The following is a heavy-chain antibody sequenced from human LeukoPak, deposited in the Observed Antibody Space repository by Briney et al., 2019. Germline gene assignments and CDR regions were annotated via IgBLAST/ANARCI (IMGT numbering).Heavy chain of an antibody. CDR1: GFTFSSYA. CDR2: ISYDGSNK. D-gene: IGHD5-12*01. CDR3: ARERLRSYNWFDP. V-gene: IGHV3-30*01. Sequence: GRSLRLSCAASGFTFSSYAMHRVRQAPGKGLEGVAVISYDGSNKYYADSVKGRFTISRDNSKNTLYLQMNSLRAEDTAVYYWARERLRSYNWFDPWGQGTLVTVSS. J-gene: IGHJ5*02.